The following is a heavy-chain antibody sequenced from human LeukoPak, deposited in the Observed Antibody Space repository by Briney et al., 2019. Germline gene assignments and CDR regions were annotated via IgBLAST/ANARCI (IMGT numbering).Heavy chain of an antibody. V-gene: IGHV4-34*01. CDR3: ARQTGSGLFILP. Sequence: PSETLSLTCAVYGGSFSGYYWSWIRQPPGKGLEWIGEINHSGSTNYNPSLKSRVTISVDTSKNQFSLKLSSVTAADTAVYYCARQTGSGLFILPGGQGTLVTVTS. CDR2: INHSGST. D-gene: IGHD3/OR15-3a*01. CDR1: GGSFSGYY. J-gene: IGHJ4*02.